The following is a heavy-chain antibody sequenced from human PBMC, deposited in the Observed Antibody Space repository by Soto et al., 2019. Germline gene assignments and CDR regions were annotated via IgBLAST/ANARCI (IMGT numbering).Heavy chain of an antibody. CDR3: AKGGVAVAGTVSGNWFDP. D-gene: IGHD6-19*01. CDR2: ISGSGGST. Sequence: GGSMRVSRSAAGCKFISYCRSWVRKATGKGLEWVSAISGSGGSTYYADSVKGRFTISRNNSKNTLYLQMNSLRAENTAVYYCAKGGVAVAGTVSGNWFDPWGQGTLVPVSS. V-gene: IGHV3-23*01. J-gene: IGHJ5*02. CDR1: GCKFISYC.